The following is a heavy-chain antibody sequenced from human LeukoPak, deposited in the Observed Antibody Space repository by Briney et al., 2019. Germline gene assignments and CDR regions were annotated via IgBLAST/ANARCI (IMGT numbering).Heavy chain of an antibody. D-gene: IGHD6-6*01. CDR2: MNPNSGNT. Sequence: ASVKVSCKTSGGNFSSYDTIWVRQATGQGLEWMGWMNPNSGNTGYAQKFQGRVTMTRNTSISTAYMELSSLRSEDTAVYYCARECSSCTNWFDPWGQGTLVTVSS. J-gene: IGHJ5*02. V-gene: IGHV1-8*02. CDR3: ARECSSCTNWFDP. CDR1: GGNFSSYD.